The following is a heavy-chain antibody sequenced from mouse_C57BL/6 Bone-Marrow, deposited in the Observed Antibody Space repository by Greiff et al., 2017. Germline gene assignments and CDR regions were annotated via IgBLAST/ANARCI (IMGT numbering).Heavy chain of an antibody. J-gene: IGHJ2*01. CDR1: GYSFTDYN. CDR2: INPNYGTT. V-gene: IGHV1-39*01. D-gene: IGHD1-1*01. CDR3: ARSITTVVATNFDY. Sequence: VQLQQSGPELVKPGASVKISCKASGYSFTDYNMNWVKQSNGKSLEWIGVINPNYGTTSYNQQFKGKATLTVDQSSSTAYMQLNSLTSEDSAVYYCARSITTVVATNFDYWGQGTTLTVSS.